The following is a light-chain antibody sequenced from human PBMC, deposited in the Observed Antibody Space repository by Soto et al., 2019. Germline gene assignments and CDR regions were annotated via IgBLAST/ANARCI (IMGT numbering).Light chain of an antibody. CDR3: QQYDTSPRT. J-gene: IGKJ1*01. Sequence: EIVLTQSPGTLSLSPGERATLSCRASQNLSSGYLAWYRQRPGQAPRILIYAASSRATGIPARFIGSGSGTDFTLTISRLEAEDFAVYYCQQYDTSPRTFGRGTQVE. CDR2: AAS. V-gene: IGKV3-20*01. CDR1: QNLSSGY.